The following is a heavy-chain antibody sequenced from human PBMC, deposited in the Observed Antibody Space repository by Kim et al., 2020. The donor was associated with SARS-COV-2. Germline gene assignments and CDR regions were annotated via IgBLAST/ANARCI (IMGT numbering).Heavy chain of an antibody. J-gene: IGHJ6*02. Sequence: GGSLRLSCAASGFTFSDYYMSWIRQAPGKGLEWVSYISSSGSTIYYADSVKGRFTISRDNAKNSLYLQMNSLRAEDTAVYYCARDPVGVNYYYYGMDVWGQGTTVTVSS. CDR1: GFTFSDYY. D-gene: IGHD3-16*01. CDR3: ARDPVGVNYYYYGMDV. CDR2: ISSSGSTI. V-gene: IGHV3-11*01.